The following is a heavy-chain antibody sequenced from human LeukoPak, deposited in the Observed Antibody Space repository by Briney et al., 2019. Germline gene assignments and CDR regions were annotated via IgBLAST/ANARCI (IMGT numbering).Heavy chain of an antibody. CDR1: GFTVSSNY. D-gene: IGHD2-2*02. CDR3: ARVLKYCSSTSCYNFDY. CDR2: IYSGGST. V-gene: IGHV3-53*01. J-gene: IGHJ4*02. Sequence: PGGSLRLSCAASGFTVSSNYMSWVRQAPGKGLEWVSVIYSGGSTYYADSVKGRFTISRDNSKNTLYLQMNSLRAEDTAVYYCARVLKYCSSTSCYNFDYWGQGTLVTVSS.